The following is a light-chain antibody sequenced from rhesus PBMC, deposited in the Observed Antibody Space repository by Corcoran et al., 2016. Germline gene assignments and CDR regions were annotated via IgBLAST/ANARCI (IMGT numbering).Light chain of an antibody. J-gene: IGKJ1*01. CDR2: QVS. CDR1: QSLVHRDGKTY. Sequence: DVVMTQSPLSLPVTLGQPASISCRSSQSLVHRDGKTYLNWLQQKPGQTPRRLNYQVSNRASGVPDRFSGSGAWTDFTLKISGVEAEVVGVYYCMQGTHWTFGQGTKVEIK. CDR3: MQGTHWT. V-gene: IGKV2S9*01.